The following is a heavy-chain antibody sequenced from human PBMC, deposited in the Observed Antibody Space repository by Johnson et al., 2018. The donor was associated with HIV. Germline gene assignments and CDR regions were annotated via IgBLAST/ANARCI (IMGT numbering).Heavy chain of an antibody. D-gene: IGHD2-15*01. CDR3: ARSKDCSGGSCPDAFDI. CDR2: ISGSGGCT. J-gene: IGHJ3*02. Sequence: QVQLVESGGGVVQPGRSLRLSCVASGFTITTYGMHWVRQAPGKGLEWVAVISGSGGCTYYAASVKGRFTISRDSSKNTLYLQMNSLRAEDTAVYNCARSKDCSGGSCPDAFDIWGQGTMLIVSS. V-gene: IGHV3-NL1*01. CDR1: GFTITTYG.